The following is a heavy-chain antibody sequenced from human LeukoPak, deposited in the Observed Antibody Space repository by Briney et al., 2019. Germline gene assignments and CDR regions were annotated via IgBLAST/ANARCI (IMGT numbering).Heavy chain of an antibody. J-gene: IGHJ4*02. V-gene: IGHV4-39*07. CDR3: ASTIPDGWSRL. Sequence: SETLSLTCTVSGGSISSSSYYWGWIRQPPGKGLEWIGSIYYSGSTYYNPSLKSRVTISVDTSKNQFSLKLSSVIAADTAVYYCASTIPDGWSRLWGQGTLVTVSS. D-gene: IGHD5-24*01. CDR1: GGSISSSSYY. CDR2: IYYSGST.